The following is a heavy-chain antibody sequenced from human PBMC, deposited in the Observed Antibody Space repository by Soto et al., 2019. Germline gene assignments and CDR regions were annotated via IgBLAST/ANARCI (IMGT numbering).Heavy chain of an antibody. V-gene: IGHV1-69*13. CDR3: ARGWSYDILTGSAL. D-gene: IGHD3-9*01. CDR2: ITPIFGTA. J-gene: IGHJ4*02. Sequence: SVKGSCPASGGIISNYAISWVRQAPGQGLAWMGGITPIFGTANYAQNFQGRVTITADESTSTAYMELSSLRSEDTALYYCARGWSYDILTGSALWGQGALVTVSS. CDR1: GGIISNYA.